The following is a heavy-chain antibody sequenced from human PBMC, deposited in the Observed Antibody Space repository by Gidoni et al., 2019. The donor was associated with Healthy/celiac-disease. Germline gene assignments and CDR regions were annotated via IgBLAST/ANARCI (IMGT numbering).Heavy chain of an antibody. V-gene: IGHV1-69*01. Sequence: QVQLVQSGAEVKKPGSSVKVSCKASDGTSSSYAISGVRQAPGQGLEWMGGIIPISCTANYAQKFQGRVTITADESTSTAYLELSSLRSEDTAVYYCARVSGYSYGYYYYYGMDVWGQGTTVTVSS. CDR3: ARVSGYSYGYYYYYGMDV. CDR1: DGTSSSYA. CDR2: IIPISCTA. D-gene: IGHD5-18*01. J-gene: IGHJ6*02.